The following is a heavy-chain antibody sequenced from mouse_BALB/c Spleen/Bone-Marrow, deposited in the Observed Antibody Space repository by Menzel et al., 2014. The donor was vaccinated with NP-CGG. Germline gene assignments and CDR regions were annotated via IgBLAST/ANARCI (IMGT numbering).Heavy chain of an antibody. Sequence: VKLQESGAELVRPGTSVKVSCKASGYAFTNYLLEWVKQRPGQGLEWIGVINPGSGATNYNEKFKGKATLTADKSSSTAYMQLSSLTSDDSAVYFCARLGYYGSNYAMDYWGQGTSVTVSS. CDR2: INPGSGAT. CDR3: ARLGYYGSNYAMDY. J-gene: IGHJ4*01. V-gene: IGHV1-54*01. CDR1: GYAFTNYL. D-gene: IGHD1-1*01.